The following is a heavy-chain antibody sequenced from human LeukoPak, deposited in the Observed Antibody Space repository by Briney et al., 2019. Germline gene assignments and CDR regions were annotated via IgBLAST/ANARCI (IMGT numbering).Heavy chain of an antibody. D-gene: IGHD2-2*01. CDR2: IYHSGST. V-gene: IGHV4-38-2*01. CDR3: ARSLSTAGIDY. CDR1: GYSISTGRY. Sequence: PSETLSLTCAVSGYSISTGRYWGWLRQPPGKGLEWIGSIYHSGSTYYNPSLKSRVTISVDTSKNHFSLTLRSVTAADTAVYYCARSLSTAGIDYWGQGTLVTVSS. J-gene: IGHJ4*02.